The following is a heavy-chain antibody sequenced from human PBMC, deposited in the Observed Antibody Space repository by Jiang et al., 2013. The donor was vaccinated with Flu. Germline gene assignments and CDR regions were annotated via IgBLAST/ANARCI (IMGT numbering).Heavy chain of an antibody. J-gene: IGHJ4*02. Sequence: SGSGLVKPSETLSLTCTVSGGSISSYYWSWIRQPPGKGLEWIGYIYYSGSTNYNPSLKSRVTISVDTSKNQFSLKLSSVTAADTAVYYCARVRGDLFDYWGQGTLVTVSS. D-gene: IGHD3-10*01. V-gene: IGHV4-59*01. CDR3: ARVRGDLFDY. CDR2: IYYSGST. CDR1: GGSISSYY.